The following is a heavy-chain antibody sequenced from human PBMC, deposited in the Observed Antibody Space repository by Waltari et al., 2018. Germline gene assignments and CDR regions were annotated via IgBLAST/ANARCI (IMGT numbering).Heavy chain of an antibody. CDR1: GFTFSTLW. V-gene: IGHV3-7*01. CDR2: IKEDGSAT. D-gene: IGHD1-26*01. Sequence: EVQMVESGGGLVQPGGSLTISCEASGFTFSTLWMSWFRQAPGKGLEWVANIKEDGSATYYIDSVRGRFTISRDNAKNSLYLQMSSLRVDDTAMYYCSRDSSGNDYWGQGTLVTVS. J-gene: IGHJ4*02. CDR3: SRDSSGNDY.